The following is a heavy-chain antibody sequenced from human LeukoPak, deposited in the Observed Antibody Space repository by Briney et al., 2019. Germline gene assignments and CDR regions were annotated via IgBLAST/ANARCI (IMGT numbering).Heavy chain of an antibody. CDR2: ISSSSSYI. V-gene: IGHV3-21*01. D-gene: IGHD3-10*01. Sequence: PGGPLRLSCAASGFTFSSYSMNWVRQAPGKGLEWVSSISSSSSYIYYADSVKGRLTIARDNAKNSLYLQMNSLRAGDTAVYYCAREYGSGSQTSFDYWGQGTLVTVSS. J-gene: IGHJ4*02. CDR1: GFTFSSYS. CDR3: AREYGSGSQTSFDY.